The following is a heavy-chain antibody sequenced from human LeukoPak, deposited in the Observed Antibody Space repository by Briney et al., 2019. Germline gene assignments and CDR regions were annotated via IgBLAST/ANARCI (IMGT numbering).Heavy chain of an antibody. V-gene: IGHV4-59*12. J-gene: IGHJ5*02. CDR1: GGSISSYY. CDR2: IYYSGST. Sequence: PSETLSLTCTASGGSISSYYWSWIRQPPGKGLEWIGYIYYSGSTNYNPSLQSRVTISVDTSKNQFSLKLSSVTAADTAVYYCARGALLGSSGYLRTWFDPWGQGTLVTVSS. CDR3: ARGALLGSSGYLRTWFDP. D-gene: IGHD3-22*01.